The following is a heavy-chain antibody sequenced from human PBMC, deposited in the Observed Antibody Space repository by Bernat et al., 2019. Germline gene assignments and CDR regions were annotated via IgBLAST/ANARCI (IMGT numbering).Heavy chain of an antibody. CDR3: ARDGPMVVVLAAISADAFDI. V-gene: IGHV4-31*03. CDR1: GGSISSGGYY. Sequence: QVQLQESGPGLVKPSQTLSLTCTVSGGSISSGGYYWSWIRQHPGKGLEWIGYIYYSGSTYYNPSLKSRVTISVDTSKNQFSLKLSSVTAADTAVYYCARDGPMVVVLAAISADAFDIWGQGTMVTVS. J-gene: IGHJ3*02. CDR2: IYYSGST. D-gene: IGHD2-2*01.